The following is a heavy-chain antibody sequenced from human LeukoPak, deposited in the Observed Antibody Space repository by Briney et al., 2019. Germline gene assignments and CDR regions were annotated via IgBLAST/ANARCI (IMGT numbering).Heavy chain of an antibody. J-gene: IGHJ3*02. V-gene: IGHV3-7*01. Sequence: GGSLRLSCAASGFTFSSYWMSWVRQAPGKGLEWVANIKQDGSEKYYVDSVKGRFTISRDNAKSSLYLQMNSLRAEDTAVYYCASPQRWFGDREDAFDIWGQGTMVTVSS. CDR2: IKQDGSEK. CDR3: ASPQRWFGDREDAFDI. CDR1: GFTFSSYW. D-gene: IGHD3-10*01.